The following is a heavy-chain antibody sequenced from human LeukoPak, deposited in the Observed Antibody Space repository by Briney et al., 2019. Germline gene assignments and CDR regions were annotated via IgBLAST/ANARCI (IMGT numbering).Heavy chain of an antibody. CDR3: ARDLDYSTGFDY. V-gene: IGHV3-74*01. Sequence: GGSLRLSCAASGFTFSSHWMHWVRQGPGKGLVWVSRINTDGSSTSYADSVKGRFTISRDIANSLLYLQMNSLRADDTAVYYCARDLDYSTGFDYWGQGTLVTVSS. CDR1: GFTFSSHW. CDR2: INTDGSST. J-gene: IGHJ4*02. D-gene: IGHD4-11*01.